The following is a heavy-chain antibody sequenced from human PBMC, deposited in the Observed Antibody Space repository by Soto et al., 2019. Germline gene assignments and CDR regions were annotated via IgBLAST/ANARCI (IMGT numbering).Heavy chain of an antibody. D-gene: IGHD6-13*01. CDR1: GGSISSGDYY. V-gene: IGHV4-30-4*01. J-gene: IGHJ6*03. CDR3: ARGSSSSFPYYYYYMDV. CDR2: IYYSGST. Sequence: SETLSLTCTVSGGSISSGDYYWSWIRQPPGKGLEWIGYIYYSGSTYYNPSLKSRVTISVDTSKNQFSLQLNSVTTEDTAVYFCARGSSSSFPYYYYYMDVWGKGTTVTVSS.